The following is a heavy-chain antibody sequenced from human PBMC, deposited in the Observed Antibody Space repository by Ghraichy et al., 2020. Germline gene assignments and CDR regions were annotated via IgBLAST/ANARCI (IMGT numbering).Heavy chain of an antibody. D-gene: IGHD3-3*01. CDR3: ASDTISTNYYYYGMDV. CDR2: IYSGGST. V-gene: IGHV3-53*01. Sequence: ESLNISCAASGFTVSSNYMSWVRQAPGKGLEWVSVIYSGGSTYYADSVKGRFTISRDNSKNTLYLQMNSLRAEDTAVYYCASDTISTNYYYYGMDVWGQGTTVTVSS. J-gene: IGHJ6*02. CDR1: GFTVSSNY.